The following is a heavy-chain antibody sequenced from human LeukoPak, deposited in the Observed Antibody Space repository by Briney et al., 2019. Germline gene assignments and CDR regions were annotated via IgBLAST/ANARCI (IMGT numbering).Heavy chain of an antibody. Sequence: GGSLRLSCAASGFTFSSYAMSWVRQAPGKGLEWVSAISGSGGSTYYADSVKGRFTISRDNSKNTLYLQMNSLRAEDTAVYYCAKDRQLGTVTTLVDYWGQGTLVTVSS. CDR2: ISGSGGST. J-gene: IGHJ4*02. CDR1: GFTFSSYA. V-gene: IGHV3-23*01. CDR3: AKDRQLGTVTTLVDY. D-gene: IGHD4-17*01.